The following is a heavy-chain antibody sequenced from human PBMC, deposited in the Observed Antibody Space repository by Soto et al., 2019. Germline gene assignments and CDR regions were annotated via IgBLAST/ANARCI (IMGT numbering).Heavy chain of an antibody. V-gene: IGHV3-15*01. CDR1: NFTLHYAW. CDR2: IKATAYGGTT. Sequence: EVQLVESGGGLVKPGGSLRLSCAASNFTLHYAWMSWVRQAPGKGLEWVGRIKATAYGGTTDYAASLQGRFVSSRDDSKDTLYLQMTSLRREETARYSCATDDTSGYYFQSWGLGTLVTVSS. J-gene: IGHJ4*02. CDR3: ATDDTSGYYFQS. D-gene: IGHD3-22*01.